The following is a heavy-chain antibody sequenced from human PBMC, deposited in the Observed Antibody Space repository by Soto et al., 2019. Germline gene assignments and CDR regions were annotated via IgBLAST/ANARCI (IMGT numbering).Heavy chain of an antibody. CDR3: ARLVGLSSGWSAEYLQH. Sequence: QVQLVQSGAEVKKPGASVKVSCKASGYTFTRYGISWVRQAPGQGLEWMGWISAYNGNTNYAQKLQGRVTMTTDTSTSTAYMELRSVSSDDTAVYSCARLVGLSSGWSAEYLQHWGQGTLVTVSS. CDR1: GYTFTRYG. D-gene: IGHD6-19*01. J-gene: IGHJ1*01. CDR2: ISAYNGNT. V-gene: IGHV1-18*04.